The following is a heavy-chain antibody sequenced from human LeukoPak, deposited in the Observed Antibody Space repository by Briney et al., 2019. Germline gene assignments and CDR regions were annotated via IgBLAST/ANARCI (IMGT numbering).Heavy chain of an antibody. CDR2: ISSSSSTI. Sequence: GGSLRLSCAASGFTFSSYSMNWVRQAPGKGLGWVSYISSSSSTIYYADSVKGRFTISRDNAKNSLYLQMNSLRAEDTAVYYCARSMVRGVIYFDYWGQGTLVTVSS. V-gene: IGHV3-48*01. J-gene: IGHJ4*02. CDR1: GFTFSSYS. D-gene: IGHD3-10*01. CDR3: ARSMVRGVIYFDY.